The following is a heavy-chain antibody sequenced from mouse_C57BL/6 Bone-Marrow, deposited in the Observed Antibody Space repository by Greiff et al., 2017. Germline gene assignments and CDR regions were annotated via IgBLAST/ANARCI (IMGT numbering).Heavy chain of an antibody. Sequence: QVQLKQPGAELVKPGASVKLSCKASGYTFTSYWMHWVKQRPGQGLEWIGMIHPNSGSTNYNEKFKSKATLTVDKSSSTAYMQLSSLTSEDSAVYYCARRITTGGMDYWGQGTSVTVSS. CDR2: IHPNSGST. D-gene: IGHD1-1*01. CDR1: GYTFTSYW. V-gene: IGHV1-64*01. J-gene: IGHJ4*01. CDR3: ARRITTGGMDY.